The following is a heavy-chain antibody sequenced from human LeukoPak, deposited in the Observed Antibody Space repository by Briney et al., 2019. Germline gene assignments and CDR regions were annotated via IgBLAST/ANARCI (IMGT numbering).Heavy chain of an antibody. D-gene: IGHD2/OR15-2a*01. CDR1: GFTFSNYA. CDR3: AREGPRGNSQFDY. CDR2: ISNGGDST. Sequence: GGSLRLSCAASGFTFSNYAMSWVRQAPGKGLEWVSGISNGGDSTYYADSVKGRFTISRDNSKNTLYLQMNSLRAEDTAVYYCAREGPRGNSQFDYWGQGTLVTVSS. V-gene: IGHV3-23*01. J-gene: IGHJ4*02.